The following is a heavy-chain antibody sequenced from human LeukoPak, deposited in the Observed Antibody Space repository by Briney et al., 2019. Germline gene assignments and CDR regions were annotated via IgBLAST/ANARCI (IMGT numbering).Heavy chain of an antibody. V-gene: IGHV4-39*07. CDR3: ARGVPAAPGWFDP. J-gene: IGHJ5*02. D-gene: IGHD2-2*01. Sequence: PSETLSLTCTVSGGSISSGGYYWSWIRQPPGKGLEWIGEINHSGSTNYNPSLKSRVTISVDTSKNQFSLKLSSVTAADTAVYYCARGVPAAPGWFDPWGQGTLVTVSS. CDR1: GGSISSGGYY. CDR2: INHSGST.